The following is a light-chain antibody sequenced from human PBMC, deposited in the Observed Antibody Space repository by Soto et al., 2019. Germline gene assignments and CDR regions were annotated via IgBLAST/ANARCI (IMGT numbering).Light chain of an antibody. Sequence: DIQMTQSPSTLSASVGDRVTITCRASQSISSWLAWYQQKPGKAPKLLIYDASSLEIGVPSRFSGSGSGTEFTLTISSLQPDDFATYYCQQYNSYWTFGQGTKLEIK. CDR3: QQYNSYWT. CDR2: DAS. CDR1: QSISSW. J-gene: IGKJ1*01. V-gene: IGKV1-5*01.